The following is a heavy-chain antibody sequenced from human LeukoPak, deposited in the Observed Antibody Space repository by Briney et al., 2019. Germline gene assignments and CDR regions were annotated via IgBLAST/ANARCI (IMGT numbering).Heavy chain of an antibody. CDR1: GGSISSNSYY. CDR3: ARDRQYYYDSSGYRAFDI. CDR2: ISYSGST. J-gene: IGHJ3*02. D-gene: IGHD3-22*01. Sequence: PSETLSLTCTVSGGSISSNSYYWVWIRQPPGKGLEWIGTISYSGSTYYNPSLKSRVTISVDTSKNQFSLKLSSVTAADTAVYYCARDRQYYYDSSGYRAFDIWGQGTMVTVSS. V-gene: IGHV4-39*07.